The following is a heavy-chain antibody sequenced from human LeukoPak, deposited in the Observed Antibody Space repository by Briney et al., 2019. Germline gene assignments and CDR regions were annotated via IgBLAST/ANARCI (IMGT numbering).Heavy chain of an antibody. CDR2: TYYRSKWYN. CDR3: ARSPSGGNSGYYYHYYYMDV. Sequence: SQTLSLTCAISGDSVSSNSAAWNWIRQSPSRGLEWLGRTYYRSKWYNDYAVSVKSRITINPDTSKNQFSLQLNSVTPEDTAVYYCARSPSGGNSGYYYHYYYMDVWGKGTTVTVSS. CDR1: GDSVSSNSAA. J-gene: IGHJ6*03. V-gene: IGHV6-1*01. D-gene: IGHD4-23*01.